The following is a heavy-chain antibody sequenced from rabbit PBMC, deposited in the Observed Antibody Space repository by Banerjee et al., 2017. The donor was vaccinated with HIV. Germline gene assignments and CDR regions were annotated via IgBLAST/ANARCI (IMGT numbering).Heavy chain of an antibody. V-gene: IGHV1S40*01. J-gene: IGHJ4*01. CDR1: GFSLSIYE. CDR3: ARDLAGVIGWNFGL. Sequence: QSLEESGGDLVKPGASLTLTCTASGFSLSIYEMCWVRQAPGKGLEWIACINTNSGNAVYASWAKGRFTISKTSSTTVTLQMTSLTAADTATYFCARDLAGVIGWNFGLWGPGTLVTVS. D-gene: IGHD4-1*01. CDR2: INTNSGNA.